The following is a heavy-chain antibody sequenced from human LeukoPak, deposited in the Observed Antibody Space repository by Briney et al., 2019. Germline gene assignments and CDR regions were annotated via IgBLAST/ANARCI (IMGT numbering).Heavy chain of an antibody. CDR1: GFTFNNFA. CDR3: AQSNTGGTTFEDY. Sequence: GGSLRLSCAAAGFTFNNFAMTWVRQAPGKGLEWISAISGSGSSTYYADSVKGRFTISRDNSKNTLYLQMNSLRAEDTAVYYCAQSNTGGTTFEDYWGQGTLVTVSS. CDR2: ISGSGSST. V-gene: IGHV3-23*01. J-gene: IGHJ4*02. D-gene: IGHD2/OR15-2a*01.